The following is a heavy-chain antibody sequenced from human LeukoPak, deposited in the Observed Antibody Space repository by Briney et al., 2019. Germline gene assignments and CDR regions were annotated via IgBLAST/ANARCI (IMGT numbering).Heavy chain of an antibody. CDR1: GYSFTSYW. Sequence: GESLKISFKGSGYSFTSYWIGWVRPMPGKGLKWMGIIYPGDSDARYSPSFQGQVTISADKSISTAYLQWSSLKASDTAVYYCARRRDLYSGSYYPFDYWGQGTLVTVSS. CDR2: IYPGDSDA. V-gene: IGHV5-51*01. J-gene: IGHJ4*02. D-gene: IGHD1-26*01. CDR3: ARRRDLYSGSYYPFDY.